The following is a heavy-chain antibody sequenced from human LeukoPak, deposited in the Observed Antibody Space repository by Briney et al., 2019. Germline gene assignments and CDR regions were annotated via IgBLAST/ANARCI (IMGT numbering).Heavy chain of an antibody. CDR2: IDRRVSA. CDR3: ARGMAGQDYYGMDV. V-gene: IGHV4-30-2*01. Sequence: SETLSLTCAVSAGSISSGGCSRSWIRQPPGKILEWIAYIDRRVSAYYNPSINTLITITVDRSKNQFSLKLSSVTAADTAVYYCARGMAGQDYYGMDVWGQGTTVTVSS. CDR1: AGSISSGGCS. J-gene: IGHJ6*02. D-gene: IGHD6-19*01.